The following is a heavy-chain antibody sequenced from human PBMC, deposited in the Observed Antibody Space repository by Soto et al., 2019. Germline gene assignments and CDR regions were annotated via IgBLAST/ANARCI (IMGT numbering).Heavy chain of an antibody. V-gene: IGHV3-15*01. D-gene: IGHD6-19*01. Sequence: EVQLVESGGGLVKPGGSLRLSCAASGLSLSNAWMDWVRQAPGKGLEWVGRIKSKTDGGTADFAAPVKGRFSISRDDSRNTLFLQVNNVETEDTAVYYCATEMRHSNGWYGALNIWGQGTMITVSS. CDR2: IKSKTDGGTA. CDR3: ATEMRHSNGWYGALNI. CDR1: GLSLSNAW. J-gene: IGHJ3*02.